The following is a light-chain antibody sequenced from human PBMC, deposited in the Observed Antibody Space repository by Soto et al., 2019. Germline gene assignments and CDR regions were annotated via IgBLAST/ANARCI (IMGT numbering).Light chain of an antibody. CDR3: SAWDDSLSDPV. CDR2: STD. J-gene: IGLJ2*01. Sequence: QSVLTQPPSASGTPGQRVTISCSGTTSNIGTNYVYWYQQLPGMAPKLVMYSTDRRPSGVPGRFSGSKSGTSAFLAITGLRSEDEANYYCSAWDDSLSDPVFGGGTKLTVL. V-gene: IGLV1-47*02. CDR1: TSNIGTNY.